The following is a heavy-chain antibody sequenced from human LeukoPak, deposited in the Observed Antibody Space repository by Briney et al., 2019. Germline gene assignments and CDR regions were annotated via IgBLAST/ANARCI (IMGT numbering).Heavy chain of an antibody. V-gene: IGHV1-18*01. J-gene: IGHJ4*02. CDR2: ISSYNGNT. Sequence: ASVKVSRKGSGYTFSSYGISWVRQAPGQGLEWMGWISSYNGNTNNAQKFHGRGTMTTDTSTSTPYLELRSLRCDDTAVYYCERGSLWYSSGWEPFDYWGQGTLVTVSS. CDR1: GYTFSSYG. D-gene: IGHD6-19*01. CDR3: ERGSLWYSSGWEPFDY.